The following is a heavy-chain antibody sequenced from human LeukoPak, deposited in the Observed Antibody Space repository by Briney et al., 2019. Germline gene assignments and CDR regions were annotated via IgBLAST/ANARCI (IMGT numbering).Heavy chain of an antibody. V-gene: IGHV3-30*18. D-gene: IGHD3-22*01. Sequence: PGRSLRLSCAPSGFTFSSYAMHWVRQAPGTGLEWVAVISYDGSNKYYADSVKGRFTISRDNSKDTLYLQMNSLRTEDTAVYYCAKTWDYYDTFLSFDIWGQGTMVTVSS. J-gene: IGHJ3*02. CDR2: ISYDGSNK. CDR1: GFTFSSYA. CDR3: AKTWDYYDTFLSFDI.